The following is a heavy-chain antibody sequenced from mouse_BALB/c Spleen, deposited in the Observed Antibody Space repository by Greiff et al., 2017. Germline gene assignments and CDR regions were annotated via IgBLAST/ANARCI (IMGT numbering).Heavy chain of an antibody. J-gene: IGHJ3*01. D-gene: IGHD1-2*01. CDR3: ARDSFITTATWFAY. CDR2: ISDGGSYT. CDR1: GFTFSDYY. V-gene: IGHV5-4*02. Sequence: EVQGVESGGGLVKPGGSLKLSCAASGFTFSDYYMYWVRQTPEKRLEWVATISDGGSYTYYPDSVKGRFTISRDNAKNNLYLQMSSLKSEDTAMYYCARDSFITTATWFAYWGQGTLVTVSA.